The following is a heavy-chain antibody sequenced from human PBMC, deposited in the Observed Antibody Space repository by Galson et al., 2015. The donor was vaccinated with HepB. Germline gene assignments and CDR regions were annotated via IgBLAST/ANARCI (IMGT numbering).Heavy chain of an antibody. CDR1: GFTFSSYA. D-gene: IGHD6-13*01. J-gene: IGHJ4*02. CDR3: AKDYRSSSWYPSYYFDY. CDR2: ISGSGGST. Sequence: SLRLSCAASGFTFSSYAMSWVRQAPGKGLEWVSAISGSGGSTYYADSVKGRFTISRDNSKNTLYLQMNSLRAEDTAIYYCAKDYRSSSWYPSYYFDYWGQGTLVTVSS. V-gene: IGHV3-23*01.